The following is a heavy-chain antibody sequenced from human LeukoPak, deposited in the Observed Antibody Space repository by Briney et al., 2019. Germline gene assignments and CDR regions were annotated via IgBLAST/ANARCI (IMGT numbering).Heavy chain of an antibody. V-gene: IGHV3-23*01. Sequence: PGGSLRLSCAASGFTFSNYAMSWVRQPPGKGLGWVSIISTSGSGGATYYADSVKGRFTISRDSPKNTLYLQMNSIRAEDTAVYYCARAPGSLVSVAARPYYFDFWGQGTLVTVSS. D-gene: IGHD6-6*01. J-gene: IGHJ4*02. CDR1: GFTFSNYA. CDR3: ARAPGSLVSVAARPYYFDF. CDR2: ISTSGSGGAT.